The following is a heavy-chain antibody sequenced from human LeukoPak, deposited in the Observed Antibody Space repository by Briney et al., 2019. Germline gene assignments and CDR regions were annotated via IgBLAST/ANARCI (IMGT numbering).Heavy chain of an antibody. V-gene: IGHV4-39*07. CDR2: IYYSGST. CDR3: AREGGDVDAFDI. D-gene: IGHD3-16*01. CDR1: GGSISSSSYY. Sequence: SETLSLTCTVSGGSISSSSYYWGWIRQPPGKGLEWIGSIYYSGSTYYNPSLKSRVTISVDTSKNQFSLKLSSVTAADTAVYYCAREGGDVDAFDIWGQGTMVTVSS. J-gene: IGHJ3*02.